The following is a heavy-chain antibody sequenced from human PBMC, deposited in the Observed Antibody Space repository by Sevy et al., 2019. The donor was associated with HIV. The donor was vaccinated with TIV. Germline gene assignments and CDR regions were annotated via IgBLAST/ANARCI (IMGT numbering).Heavy chain of an antibody. CDR3: ARGRYFDWFPYYFDY. Sequence: SETLSLTCTVSGGFISSSSNLWGWIRQPPGKGLEWIGNIYYSGSTYYTPSLKSRVTISVDTSKNQFSLELSSVTAADTAVYYCARGRYFDWFPYYFDYWGQGTLVTVSS. J-gene: IGHJ4*02. D-gene: IGHD3-9*01. CDR1: GGFISSSSNL. CDR2: IYYSGST. V-gene: IGHV4-39*01.